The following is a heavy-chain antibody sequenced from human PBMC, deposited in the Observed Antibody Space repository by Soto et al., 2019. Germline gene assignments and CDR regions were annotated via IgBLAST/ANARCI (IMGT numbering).Heavy chain of an antibody. D-gene: IGHD4-17*01. CDR1: GFTFSDYY. Sequence: PGGSLRLSCAASGFTFSDYYMSWIRQAPGKGLEWVSYISSSSSYTNYADSVKGRFTISRDNAKNSLYLQMNSLRAEDTAVYYCARAGVSTVTTLDYWGQGTLVTVSS. CDR2: ISSSSSYT. V-gene: IGHV3-11*06. CDR3: ARAGVSTVTTLDY. J-gene: IGHJ4*02.